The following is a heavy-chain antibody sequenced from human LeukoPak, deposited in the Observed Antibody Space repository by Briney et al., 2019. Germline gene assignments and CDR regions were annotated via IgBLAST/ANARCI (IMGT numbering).Heavy chain of an antibody. D-gene: IGHD2-2*01. V-gene: IGHV3-33*01. CDR1: GFTFSSYG. J-gene: IGHJ4*02. Sequence: GRSLRLSCAASGFTFSSYGMHWVRQAPGKGLEWVAVIWYDGSNKYYADSVKGRFTISRDNSKNTLYLQMNSLRAEDTAVYYCARAVHPYQLQQPFDYWGQGTPVTVSS. CDR2: IWYDGSNK. CDR3: ARAVHPYQLQQPFDY.